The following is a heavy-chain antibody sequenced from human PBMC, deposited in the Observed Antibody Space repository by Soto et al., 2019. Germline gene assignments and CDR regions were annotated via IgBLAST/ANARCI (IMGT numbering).Heavy chain of an antibody. J-gene: IGHJ3*02. CDR3: AKDQDPGARVAFDI. CDR2: ITGSGGST. CDR1: GFTFSSYA. D-gene: IGHD3-10*01. Sequence: EVQLLESGGGLVQPGGSLRLSCAASGFTFSSYAMSWVRQAPGKGLEWVSAITGSGGSTFYADSVKGRFTISRDNSKNTLSLQMSSLRAEDTAVYYCAKDQDPGARVAFDIWGQGTMVTVSS. V-gene: IGHV3-23*01.